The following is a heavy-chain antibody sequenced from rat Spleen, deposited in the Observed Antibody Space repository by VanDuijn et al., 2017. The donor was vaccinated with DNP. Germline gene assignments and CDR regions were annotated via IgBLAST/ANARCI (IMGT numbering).Heavy chain of an antibody. CDR2: ISPSGGST. CDR3: TTFITSPG. V-gene: IGHV5-31*01. D-gene: IGHD1-12*01. CDR1: GFIFSNHW. Sequence: EVQLVESGGGPVQPGRSLKLSCLASGFIFSNHWMTWIRQAPTKGLEWVASISPSGGSTYYPDSVKGRFTISRDNAKSTLYLQMNSLRSEDTATYYCTTFITSPGWGQGVMVTVSS. J-gene: IGHJ2*01.